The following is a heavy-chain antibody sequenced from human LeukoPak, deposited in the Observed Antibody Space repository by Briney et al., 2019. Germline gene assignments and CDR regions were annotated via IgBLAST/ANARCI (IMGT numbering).Heavy chain of an antibody. CDR2: IYYSGNT. Sequence: SETLSLTCTVSGGSISSSSYYWRWIRQPPGKGLEWIGTIYYSGNTYYNPSLKSRVSIAVDTSKNQFSLKLSSVTAADTAVYYCARQAVAGYGFDYWGQGTLVTVSS. CDR1: GGSISSSSYY. V-gene: IGHV4-39*01. CDR3: ARQAVAGYGFDY. J-gene: IGHJ4*02. D-gene: IGHD6-19*01.